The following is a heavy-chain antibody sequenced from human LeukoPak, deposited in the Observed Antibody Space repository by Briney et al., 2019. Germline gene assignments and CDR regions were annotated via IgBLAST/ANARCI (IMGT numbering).Heavy chain of an antibody. V-gene: IGHV4-59*01. CDR1: LGSIRSYY. CDR2: IYYSGTT. D-gene: IGHD3-16*01. Sequence: PSETLSLTCTVSLGSIRSYYWSWIRQPPGKGLEWIGNIYYSGTTNYNPSLKSRLTISVDTAKNQVSLRLSSVTAADTAVYYCARDWGASVSYHEAFDIWGQGTTVTVSS. CDR3: ARDWGASVSYHEAFDI. J-gene: IGHJ3*02.